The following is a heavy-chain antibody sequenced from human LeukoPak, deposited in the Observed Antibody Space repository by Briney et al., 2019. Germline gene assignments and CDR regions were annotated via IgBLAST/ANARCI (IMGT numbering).Heavy chain of an antibody. Sequence: PSETLSLTCTVSGGSVSSSGFYWNWIRQSPGKALEWIGYMYYTGTTNYNPSLRSRVTILEDTSMNQFSLHLTSVTAADTAVYYCARGATARQHGMDVWGQGTTVTVSS. CDR3: ARGATARQHGMDV. D-gene: IGHD2-21*02. CDR1: GGSVSSSGFY. J-gene: IGHJ6*02. V-gene: IGHV4-61*08. CDR2: MYYTGTT.